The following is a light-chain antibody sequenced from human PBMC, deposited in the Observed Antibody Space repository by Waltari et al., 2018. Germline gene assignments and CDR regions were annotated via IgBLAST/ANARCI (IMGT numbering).Light chain of an antibody. CDR3: CSYAGSTTFVL. CDR1: TRDVGSFKL. Sequence: QSALTQPASVSGSPGQSITTPCTGTTRDVGSFKLVSWSQLLPGKAPKLLISEVNKRPSGVSNRFSGSKSGITASLTISGLQAGDEADYYCCSYAGSTTFVLFGGGTKLTVL. J-gene: IGLJ2*01. V-gene: IGLV2-23*02. CDR2: EVN.